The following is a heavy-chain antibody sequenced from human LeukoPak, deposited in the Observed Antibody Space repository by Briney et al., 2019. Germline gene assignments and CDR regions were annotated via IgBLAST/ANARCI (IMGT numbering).Heavy chain of an antibody. CDR2: INHSGSS. J-gene: IGHJ1*01. D-gene: IGHD4-17*01. CDR3: ARGEDGDYYFQH. CDR1: GGSFSGYY. Sequence: SETLSLTCAVYGGSFSGYYWSWIRQPPGKGLEWIGEINHSGSSNYNPSLKSRVTISVDTSKNQFSLKLSSVTATDTAVYYCARGEDGDYYFQHWGQGTLVTVSS. V-gene: IGHV4-34*01.